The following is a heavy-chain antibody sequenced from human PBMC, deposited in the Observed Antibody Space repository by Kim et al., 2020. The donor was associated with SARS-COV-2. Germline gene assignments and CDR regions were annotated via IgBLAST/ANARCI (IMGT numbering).Heavy chain of an antibody. CDR3: ARGIWGYYDSSGYVTANWFDP. J-gene: IGHJ5*02. Sequence: ASVKVSCKASGYTFTSYGISWVRQAPGQGLEWMGWISAYNGNTNYAQKLQGRVTMTTDTSTSTAYMELRSLRSDDTAVYYCARGIWGYYDSSGYVTANWFDPWGQGTLVTVSS. CDR2: ISAYNGNT. V-gene: IGHV1-18*01. CDR1: GYTFTSYG. D-gene: IGHD3-22*01.